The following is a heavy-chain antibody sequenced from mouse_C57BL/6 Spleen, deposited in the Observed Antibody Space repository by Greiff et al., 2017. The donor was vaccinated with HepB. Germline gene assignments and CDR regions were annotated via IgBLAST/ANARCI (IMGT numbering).Heavy chain of an antibody. CDR3: AREGLDLWYFDV. J-gene: IGHJ1*03. V-gene: IGHV3-6*01. CDR2: ISYDGSN. Sequence: EVQVVESGPGLVKPSQSLSLTCSVTGYSITSGYYWNWIRQFPGNKLEWMGYISYDGSNNYNPSLKNRISITRDTSKNQFFLKLNSVTTEDTATYYCAREGLDLWYFDVWGTGTTVTVSS. D-gene: IGHD3-1*01. CDR1: GYSITSGYY.